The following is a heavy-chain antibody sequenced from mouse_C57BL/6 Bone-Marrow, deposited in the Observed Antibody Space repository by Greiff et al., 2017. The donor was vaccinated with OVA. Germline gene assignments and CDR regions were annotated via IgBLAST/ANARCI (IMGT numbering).Heavy chain of an antibody. Sequence: QVQLQQSGAELARPGASVKMSCKASGYTFTSYTMHWVKQRPGQGLEWIGYINPSSGYTKYNQKFKDKATLTADKSSSTAYMQMSSLTSEDSAVYYCEKYYGISFDVWGTGTTVTVSS. D-gene: IGHD1-1*01. CDR2: INPSSGYT. CDR3: EKYYGISFDV. CDR1: GYTFTSYT. V-gene: IGHV1-4*01. J-gene: IGHJ1*03.